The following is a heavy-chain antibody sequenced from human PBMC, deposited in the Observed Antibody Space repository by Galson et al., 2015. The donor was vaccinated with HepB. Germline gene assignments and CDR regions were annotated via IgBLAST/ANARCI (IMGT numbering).Heavy chain of an antibody. V-gene: IGHV3-33*01. CDR2: IWYGGSNK. CDR3: ARDGRTDATYCGGDCFDFDY. CDR1: GFTFSSYG. Sequence: SLRLSCAASGFTFSSYGIHWVRQAPGKGLEWVAVIWYGGSNKYYADSVKGRFTISRDNSKNTLYLQMNSLRAEDTAVYYCARDGRTDATYCGGDCFDFDYWGQGTLVTVSS. J-gene: IGHJ4*02. D-gene: IGHD2-21*02.